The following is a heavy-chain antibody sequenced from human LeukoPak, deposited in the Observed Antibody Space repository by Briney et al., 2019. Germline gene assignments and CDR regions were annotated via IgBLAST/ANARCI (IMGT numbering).Heavy chain of an antibody. CDR2: ISSGSSYI. CDR3: ASHYDIDY. V-gene: IGHV3-21*06. Sequence: GGSLRLSCAASGLTFSTYTMNWVRRAPGKGLEWVSSISSGSSYIYYADSMKGRFTVSRDNAKNSLYLQMNSLKAEDTAVYFCASHYDIDYWGQGTLVTVSS. D-gene: IGHD3-9*01. J-gene: IGHJ4*02. CDR1: GLTFSTYT.